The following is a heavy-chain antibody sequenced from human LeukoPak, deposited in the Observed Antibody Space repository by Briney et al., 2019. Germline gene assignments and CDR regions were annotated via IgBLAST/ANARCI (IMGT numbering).Heavy chain of an antibody. CDR3: VKRDRGTFDY. Sequence: GSLRLSCAASGFTFSTYAMTWVRQAPGKGLEWVSAIGARGDTSDYADSVKGRFTISRDNSKNTLYLQMNTLRVEDTAIYYCVKRDRGTFDYWGQGTLVTVSS. J-gene: IGHJ4*02. CDR1: GFTFSTYA. CDR2: IGARGDTS. V-gene: IGHV3-23*01. D-gene: IGHD1-1*01.